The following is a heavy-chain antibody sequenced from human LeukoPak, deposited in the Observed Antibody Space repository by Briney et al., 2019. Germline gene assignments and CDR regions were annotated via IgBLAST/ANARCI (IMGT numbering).Heavy chain of an antibody. Sequence: SETLSLTCTVSGGSISSSSYYWGWIRQPPGKGLEWIGSIYHSGSTYYNPSLKSRVTISVDTSKNQFSLKLSSVTAADTAVYYCARSGDSSGCFDYWGQGTLVTVSS. CDR3: ARSGDSSGCFDY. CDR1: GGSISSSSYY. J-gene: IGHJ4*02. V-gene: IGHV4-39*01. CDR2: IYHSGST. D-gene: IGHD3-22*01.